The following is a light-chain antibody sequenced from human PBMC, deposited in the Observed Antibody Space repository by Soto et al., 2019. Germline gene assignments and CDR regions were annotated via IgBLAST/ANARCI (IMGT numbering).Light chain of an antibody. J-gene: IGKJ2*01. Sequence: EIVLTQSPGTLSLSPGERATLSCRASQSVSSSYLAWYQQKPGQAPRLLIYGASSRATGIPDRFSGSGSGTDFTLTIIRLEPEDFAVYYCQQYGSSPLYTFGQGNKLEI. V-gene: IGKV3-20*01. CDR1: QSVSSSY. CDR2: GAS. CDR3: QQYGSSPLYT.